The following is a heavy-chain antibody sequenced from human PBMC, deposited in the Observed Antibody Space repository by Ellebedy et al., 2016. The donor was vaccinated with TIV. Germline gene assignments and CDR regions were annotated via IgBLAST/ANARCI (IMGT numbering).Heavy chain of an antibody. CDR2: INPKTGGI. CDR3: ASKRCGGANCHLPTFDG. D-gene: IGHD2-21*01. J-gene: IGHJ4*02. Sequence: ASVKVSCXVSGYTFTNYGLSWLRQAPAQGLEWMGSINPKTGGINYAPKFQGRVTMTTDTSISTAYMELSSLRSDDTAIYYCASKRCGGANCHLPTFDGWGQGTLLTVSS. V-gene: IGHV1-2*02. CDR1: GYTFTNYG.